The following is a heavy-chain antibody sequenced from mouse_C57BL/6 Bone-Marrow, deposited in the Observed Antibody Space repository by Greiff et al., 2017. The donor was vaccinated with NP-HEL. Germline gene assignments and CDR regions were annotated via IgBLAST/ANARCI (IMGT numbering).Heavy chain of an antibody. Sequence: VQLQQSGAELVRPGTSVKLSCKASGYTFTSYWMHWVKQRPGQGLEWIGVIDPSDGYTNSNQKFKGKATLTVDTSSSTAYMQLSSLTSEDSAVYYCARCEVGLLAYWGQGTLVTVSA. D-gene: IGHD2-4*01. CDR1: GYTFTSYW. J-gene: IGHJ3*01. CDR3: ARCEVGLLAY. CDR2: IDPSDGYT. V-gene: IGHV1-59*01.